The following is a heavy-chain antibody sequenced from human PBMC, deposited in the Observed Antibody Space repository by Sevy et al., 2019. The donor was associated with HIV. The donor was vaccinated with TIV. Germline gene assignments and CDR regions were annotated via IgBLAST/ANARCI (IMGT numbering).Heavy chain of an antibody. CDR2: ISSRGSTI. V-gene: IGHV3-11*01. D-gene: IGHD3-10*01. J-gene: IGHJ6*02. CDR3: ARDLVVIYGSGNYSNYGMDI. CDR1: GFTFSNSY. Sequence: GGSLRLSCEASGFTFSNSYMSWVRQSPGKGLEWVSYISSRGSTIHYAESVKGRFTISRDNAKNSLYLQMNGLRDDDTAVYYCARDLVVIYGSGNYSNYGMDIWGQGTTVTVSS.